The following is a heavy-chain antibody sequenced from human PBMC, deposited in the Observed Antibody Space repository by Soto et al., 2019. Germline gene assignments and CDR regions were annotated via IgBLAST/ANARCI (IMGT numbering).Heavy chain of an antibody. Sequence: GGSLRLSCAASGFTFSSYGMHWVRQAPGKGLEWVAVISYDGSNKYYADSVKGRFTISRDNSKNTLYLQMNSLRAEDTAVYYCPKGDYYDSSGYYYYYYGMDVWGQGTTVTVS. D-gene: IGHD3-22*01. CDR2: ISYDGSNK. V-gene: IGHV3-30*18. CDR1: GFTFSSYG. CDR3: PKGDYYDSSGYYYYYYGMDV. J-gene: IGHJ6*02.